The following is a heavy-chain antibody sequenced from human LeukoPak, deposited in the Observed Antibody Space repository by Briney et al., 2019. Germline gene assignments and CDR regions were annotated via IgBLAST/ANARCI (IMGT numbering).Heavy chain of an antibody. V-gene: IGHV1-8*03. CDR3: ARVRRPIYYFDY. J-gene: IGHJ4*02. CDR2: MNPNSGNT. CDR1: GYTFTSYD. D-gene: IGHD1-1*01. Sequence: ASVKVSCKASGYTFTSYDINWVRQATGQGLEWMGWMNPNSGNTGYAQKFQGRVTITRNTSISTAYMELSSLRSEDTAVYYCARVRRPIYYFDYWAREPWSPSPQ.